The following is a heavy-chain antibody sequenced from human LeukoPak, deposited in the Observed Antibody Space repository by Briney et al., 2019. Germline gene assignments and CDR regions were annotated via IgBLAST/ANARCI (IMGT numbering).Heavy chain of an antibody. D-gene: IGHD6-19*01. Sequence: ASVKVSCKASGYTFTNYHLHWARQVPGQGLEWMGIINPSGGSTSYAQKFQGRVTMTRDTSTSTVYMELSSLRSEDTAVYYCARVPGASGWPYYFDYWGQGTLVTVSS. CDR2: INPSGGST. CDR3: ARVPGASGWPYYFDY. J-gene: IGHJ4*02. V-gene: IGHV1-46*01. CDR1: GYTFTNYH.